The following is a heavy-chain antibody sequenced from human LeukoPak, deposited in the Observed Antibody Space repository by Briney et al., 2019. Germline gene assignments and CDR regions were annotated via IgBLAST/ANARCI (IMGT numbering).Heavy chain of an antibody. CDR1: GFTFSSYW. J-gene: IGHJ4*02. CDR2: INSDGSST. Sequence: GGSLRLSCAASGFTFSSYWMHWVRQAPGKGLVWVSRINSDGSSTSYADSVKGRFIISRDNAKNTLSPQMNSLRAEDTAVFYCVRVACSSMTSCATVDYWGQGTLVTVSS. D-gene: IGHD2-2*01. CDR3: VRVACSSMTSCATVDY. V-gene: IGHV3-74*01.